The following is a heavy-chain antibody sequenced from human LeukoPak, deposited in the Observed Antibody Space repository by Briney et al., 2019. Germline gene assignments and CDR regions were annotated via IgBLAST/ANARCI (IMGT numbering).Heavy chain of an antibody. CDR2: TNTDGSYS. D-gene: IGHD4-17*01. J-gene: IGHJ4*02. CDR1: GFTFSYFW. Sequence: SGGSLRLSCAASGFTFSYFWMHWFRQTPGKGLVWVSCTNTDGSYSSYADSVKGRFTISRDNVRNTLYLQMSSLRAEDSAVYYCARDFDGPRASDYWGQGISVTVSS. CDR3: ARDFDGPRASDY. V-gene: IGHV3-74*01.